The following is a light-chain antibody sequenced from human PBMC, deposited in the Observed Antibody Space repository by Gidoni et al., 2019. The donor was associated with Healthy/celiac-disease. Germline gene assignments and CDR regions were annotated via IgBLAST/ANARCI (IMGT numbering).Light chain of an antibody. Sequence: IVLPPSPGPLSLSPGERATLSCRASQSVSSGYLAWYQQKPGQAPRLLIYAAASRATGIPDRFSGGGSGTDFTLTISRLDPEDIAVYYCQQYGNSPTTFXGXTKVEIE. CDR3: QQYGNSPTT. V-gene: IGKV3-20*01. CDR2: AAA. CDR1: QSVSSGY. J-gene: IGKJ4*01.